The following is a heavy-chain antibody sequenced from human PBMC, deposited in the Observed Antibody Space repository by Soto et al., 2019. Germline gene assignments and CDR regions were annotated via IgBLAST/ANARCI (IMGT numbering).Heavy chain of an antibody. CDR3: AKLGTMGVFDN. CDR2: ITLRGDYT. Sequence: EVQLLESGGGLVSPGGSLRLSCAASGFTIRSYSMSWVRQAPGKGLECLAGITLRGDYTYYADSVKGRFSLSRDNSRNRLDLQMNNLKVEDTALYYCAKLGTMGVFDNWGQGTLLTVSS. D-gene: IGHD1-26*01. J-gene: IGHJ4*02. CDR1: GFTIRSYS. V-gene: IGHV3-23*01.